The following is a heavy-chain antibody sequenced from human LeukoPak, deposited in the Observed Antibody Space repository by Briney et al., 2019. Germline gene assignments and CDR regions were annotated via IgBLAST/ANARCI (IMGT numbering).Heavy chain of an antibody. CDR2: INHSGST. V-gene: IGHV4-34*01. J-gene: IGHJ4*02. Sequence: SETLSLTCAVYGGSFSGYYWSWIRQPPGKGLEWIGEINHSGSTNYNPSLKSRVTISVDTSKNQFSLKLSSVTAADTAVYYCATRGMITFGGAIGDTDYWGQGTLVTVSS. D-gene: IGHD3-16*02. CDR3: ATRGMITFGGAIGDTDY. CDR1: GGSFSGYY.